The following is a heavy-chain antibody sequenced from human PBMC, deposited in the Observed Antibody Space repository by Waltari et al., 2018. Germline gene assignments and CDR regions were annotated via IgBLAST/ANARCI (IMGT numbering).Heavy chain of an antibody. CDR2: KYYSGGSGST. V-gene: IGHV4-59*01. D-gene: IGHD6-19*01. CDR1: GGSISSYY. CDR3: ARGVTVAGPGNLDN. Sequence: QVQLQESGPGLVKPSETLSLTCTVSGGSISSYYWSWIRQPPGKGLEWIGYKYYSGGSGSTYYSPSLRERVTISVDTAKNQFYLRLSSVTAADTAVYYCARGVTVAGPGNLDNWGQGTLVTVSS. J-gene: IGHJ4*02.